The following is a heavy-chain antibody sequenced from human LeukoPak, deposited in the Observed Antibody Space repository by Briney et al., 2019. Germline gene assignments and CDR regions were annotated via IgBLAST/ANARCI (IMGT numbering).Heavy chain of an antibody. J-gene: IGHJ4*02. D-gene: IGHD1-20*01. V-gene: IGHV3-23*01. CDR3: ARDNWIEAHYFDY. Sequence: GGSLRLSCAASGFTFSTYAMSWVRQAPGKGLEWVSAISGSGGSTYYADSVKGRFTISRDNAKNSLYLQMNSLRAEDTAVYYCARDNWIEAHYFDYWGQGTLVTVSS. CDR1: GFTFSTYA. CDR2: ISGSGGST.